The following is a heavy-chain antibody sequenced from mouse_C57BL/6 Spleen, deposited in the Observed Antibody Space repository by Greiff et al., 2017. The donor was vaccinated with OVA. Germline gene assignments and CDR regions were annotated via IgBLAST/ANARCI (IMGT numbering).Heavy chain of an antibody. V-gene: IGHV1-52*01. Sequence: QVQLQQPGAELVRPGSSVKLSCKASGYTFTSYWMHWVKQRPIQGLEWIGNIDPSDSETHYNQKFKDKATLTVDKSSSTAYMQLSSLTSEDSAVYYCARSGGSSRSYFDYWGQGTTLTVAS. CDR1: GYTFTSYW. J-gene: IGHJ2*01. D-gene: IGHD1-1*01. CDR2: IDPSDSET. CDR3: ARSGGSSRSYFDY.